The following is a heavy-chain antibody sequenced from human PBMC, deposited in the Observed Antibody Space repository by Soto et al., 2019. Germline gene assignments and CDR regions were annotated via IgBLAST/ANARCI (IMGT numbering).Heavy chain of an antibody. Sequence: PSETLSLTCTVSGGSISSGDYYWSWIRQPPGKGLEWIGYIYYSGSTYYNPSLKSRVTISVDTSKNQFSLKLSSVTAADTAVYYCARDHKDSSSWDYYYYGMDVWGQGTTVTVSS. J-gene: IGHJ6*02. D-gene: IGHD6-13*01. CDR1: GGSISSGDYY. CDR3: ARDHKDSSSWDYYYYGMDV. V-gene: IGHV4-30-4*01. CDR2: IYYSGST.